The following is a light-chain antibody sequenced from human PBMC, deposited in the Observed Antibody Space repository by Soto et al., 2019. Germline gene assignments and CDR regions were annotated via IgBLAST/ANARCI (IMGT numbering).Light chain of an antibody. CDR3: LVFYENTWV. Sequence: QAVVTQEPSLTVSPGGTVTLTCSSSTGAVTSGYYPNWFQQKPGQAPRVLIYSTSNKHSWTPARFSGSLLGGKAALTLSGVQPEDEAEYYCLVFYENTWVFGGGTQLNVL. V-gene: IGLV7-43*01. CDR2: STS. J-gene: IGLJ3*02. CDR1: TGAVTSGYY.